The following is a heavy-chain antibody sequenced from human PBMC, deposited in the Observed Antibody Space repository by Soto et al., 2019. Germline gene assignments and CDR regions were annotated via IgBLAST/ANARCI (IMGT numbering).Heavy chain of an antibody. Sequence: QVQLQQWGAGLLKPSETLSLTCAGYGGSFSGYYWSWIRQPPGKGLEWIGEINHSGSTNYNPSLKNRVPISVDPSKYRFSLRLCSVTAADTAVYYCARPIAARPYYYYYMDVWGKGTTVTVSS. CDR2: INHSGST. CDR3: ARPIAARPYYYYYMDV. CDR1: GGSFSGYY. D-gene: IGHD6-6*01. V-gene: IGHV4-34*01. J-gene: IGHJ6*03.